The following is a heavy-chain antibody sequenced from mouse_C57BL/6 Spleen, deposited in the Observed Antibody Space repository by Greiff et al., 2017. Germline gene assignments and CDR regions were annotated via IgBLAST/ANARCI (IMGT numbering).Heavy chain of an antibody. J-gene: IGHJ4*01. CDR1: GFTFSDYG. CDR3: ARDWEKARDY. CDR2: ISSGSSTI. D-gene: IGHD4-1*01. Sequence: EVHLVESGGGLVKPGGSLKLSCAASGFTFSDYGLHWVRQAPEKGLEWVAYISSGSSTIYYAETVKGRFTISRDNAKNTLFLQMTSLRSEDTAMYYCARDWEKARDYWGQGTSVTVSS. V-gene: IGHV5-17*01.